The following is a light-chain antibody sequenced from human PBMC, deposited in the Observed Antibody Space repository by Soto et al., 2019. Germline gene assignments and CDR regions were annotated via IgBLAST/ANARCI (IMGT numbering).Light chain of an antibody. CDR1: QSVSTY. V-gene: IGKV1-39*01. CDR2: GVS. J-gene: IGKJ2*01. CDR3: QQTYMVPYT. Sequence: DIQMTQFPSSLSASVGERVTITCRASQSVSTYLSWYVQEPGSAPKLLIYGVSKLESGIAPRFTGSGLATEFTLTINSLQPDDFAVYFCQQTYMVPYTFGQGTKVEI.